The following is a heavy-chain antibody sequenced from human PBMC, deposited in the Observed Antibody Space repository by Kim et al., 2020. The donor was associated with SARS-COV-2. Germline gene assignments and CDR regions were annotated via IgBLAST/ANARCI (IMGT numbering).Heavy chain of an antibody. CDR2: IRTKAYGGTT. J-gene: IGHJ4*02. CDR3: TRDDFWSGYDDY. Sequence: GGSLRLSCTASGFTFGDYAMSWVRQAPGKGLEWVGFIRTKAYGGTTEYAASVKGRFTISRDDSKSIAYLQMNSLKTEDTAVYYCTRDDFWSGYDDYWGQGPLVTVPS. CDR1: GFTFGDYA. V-gene: IGHV3-49*04. D-gene: IGHD3-3*01.